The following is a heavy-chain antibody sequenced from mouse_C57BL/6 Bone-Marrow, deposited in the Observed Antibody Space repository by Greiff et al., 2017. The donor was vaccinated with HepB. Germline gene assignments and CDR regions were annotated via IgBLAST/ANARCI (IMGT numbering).Heavy chain of an antibody. CDR2: IYPGSGST. J-gene: IGHJ3*01. Sequence: VQLQQPGAELVKPGASVKMSCKASGYTFTSYWITWVKQRPGQGLEWIGDIYPGSGSTNYNEKFKSKATLTVDTSSSTAYMQLSSLTSEDSAVYYCASGEEYDDVTWFAYWGQGTLVTVSA. V-gene: IGHV1-55*01. D-gene: IGHD2-12*01. CDR1: GYTFTSYW. CDR3: ASGEEYDDVTWFAY.